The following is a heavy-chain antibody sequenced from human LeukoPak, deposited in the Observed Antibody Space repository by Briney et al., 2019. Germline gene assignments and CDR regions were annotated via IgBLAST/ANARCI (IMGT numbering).Heavy chain of an antibody. D-gene: IGHD3-10*01. V-gene: IGHV1-46*01. CDR1: GYTFTSYY. Sequence: ASVKVSCKASGYTFTSYYMHWVRQAPGQGLEWMGIINPSGGSTSYAQKFQGRVTMTRDTSTSTVYVELSSLRSEDTAVYYCASRITMVRGVPYYYGMDVWGQGTTVTVSS. J-gene: IGHJ6*02. CDR3: ASRITMVRGVPYYYGMDV. CDR2: INPSGGST.